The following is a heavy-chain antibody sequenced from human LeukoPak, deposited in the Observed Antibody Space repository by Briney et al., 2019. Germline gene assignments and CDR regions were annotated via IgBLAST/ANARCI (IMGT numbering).Heavy chain of an antibody. CDR3: AREIAAAALGGVFVYYYMDV. CDR2: IIPIFGTA. CDR1: GGTFSSYA. Sequence: SVKVSCKASGGTFSSYAISWVRQAPGQGLEWMGRIIPIFGTANYAQKFQGRVTNTTDESTSTAYMELSSLRSEDTAVYYCAREIAAAALGGVFVYYYMDVWGKGTTVTVSS. J-gene: IGHJ6*03. D-gene: IGHD6-13*01. V-gene: IGHV1-69*05.